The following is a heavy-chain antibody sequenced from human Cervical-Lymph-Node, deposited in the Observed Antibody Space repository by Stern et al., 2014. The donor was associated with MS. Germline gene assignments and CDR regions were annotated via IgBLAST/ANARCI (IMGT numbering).Heavy chain of an antibody. CDR1: GYTFTSYY. J-gene: IGHJ4*02. CDR2: ITPSGDGT. D-gene: IGHD1-1*01. Sequence: QVQLVQPGAEVTKPGASVKVSCKASGYTFTSYYMHWVRHAPGQALEWTGIITPSGDGTTYAQKFQGRLTMTRDTSTSTVYMELSSLRSEDTAVYYCTRPLAGTTLLFDYWGQGTLVTVSS. CDR3: TRPLAGTTLLFDY. V-gene: IGHV1-46*03.